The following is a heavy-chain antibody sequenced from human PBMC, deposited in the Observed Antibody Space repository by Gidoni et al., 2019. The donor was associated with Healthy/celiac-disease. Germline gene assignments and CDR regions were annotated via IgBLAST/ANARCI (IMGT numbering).Heavy chain of an antibody. D-gene: IGHD3-22*01. Sequence: EVQLVESGGGLVKPGGSLRLSCAASGFTFSSYSMNWVRQAPGKGLEWVSSISSSSSYIYYADSVKGRFTISRDNAKNSLYLQMNSLRAEDTAVYYCARDGGHYYDSSGPSDYWGQGTLVTVSS. CDR1: GFTFSSYS. J-gene: IGHJ4*02. CDR3: ARDGGHYYDSSGPSDY. CDR2: ISSSSSYI. V-gene: IGHV3-21*01.